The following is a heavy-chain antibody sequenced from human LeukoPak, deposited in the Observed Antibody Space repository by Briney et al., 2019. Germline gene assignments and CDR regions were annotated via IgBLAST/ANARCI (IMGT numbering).Heavy chain of an antibody. CDR3: ARGFRYIAAAGTLDYYGMDV. V-gene: IGHV1-18*01. CDR2: ISAYNGNT. Sequence: ASVKVSCKASGYTFTSYGISWVRQAPGQGLEWMGWISAYNGNTNYAQKLQGRVTMTTDTSTSTAYMELRSLRSDDTAVYYCARGFRYIAAAGTLDYYGMDVWGQGTTVTVSS. D-gene: IGHD6-13*01. CDR1: GYTFTSYG. J-gene: IGHJ6*02.